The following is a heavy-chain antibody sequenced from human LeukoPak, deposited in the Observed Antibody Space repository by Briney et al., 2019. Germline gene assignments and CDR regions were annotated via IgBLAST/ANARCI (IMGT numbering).Heavy chain of an antibody. CDR3: AREVYANSYYFDY. V-gene: IGHV3-74*01. CDR2: IKSDGSST. CDR1: GFTFSTYW. D-gene: IGHD2-8*01. J-gene: IGHJ4*02. Sequence: PGGSLRLSCAASGFTFSTYWMNWFRKAPGKGLVWVSRIKSDGSSTSYADSVKGRFTTSRDNAKNTLYLQMNSLRAEDTAVYYCAREVYANSYYFDYWGQGTLVTVSS.